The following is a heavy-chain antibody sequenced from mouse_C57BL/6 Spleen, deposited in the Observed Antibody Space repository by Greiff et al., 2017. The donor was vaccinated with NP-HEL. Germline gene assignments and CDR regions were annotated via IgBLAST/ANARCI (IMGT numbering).Heavy chain of an antibody. V-gene: IGHV1-72*01. D-gene: IGHD1-1*01. Sequence: QVQLQQPGAELVKPGASVKLSCKASGYTFTSYWMHWVKQRPGRGLEWIGRIDPNSGGTKYNEKFKSKATLTVDKPSSTAYMQLSSLTSEDSAVYYCALITTVVEDYYFDYWGQGTTLTVSS. CDR1: GYTFTSYW. CDR2: IDPNSGGT. CDR3: ALITTVVEDYYFDY. J-gene: IGHJ2*01.